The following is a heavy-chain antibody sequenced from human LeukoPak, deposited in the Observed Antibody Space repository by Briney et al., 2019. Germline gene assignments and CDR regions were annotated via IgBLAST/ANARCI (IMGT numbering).Heavy chain of an antibody. Sequence: GGSLRLSCAASGFTFDDYAMHWVRQAPGKGLEWVSGISWNSGSIGYADSVKGRFTISRDNAKNSLYLQMNSLRAEDTALYYCAKDMEYYDSSGGFDYWGQGTLVTVSS. CDR2: ISWNSGSI. V-gene: IGHV3-9*01. D-gene: IGHD3-22*01. CDR3: AKDMEYYDSSGGFDY. J-gene: IGHJ4*02. CDR1: GFTFDDYA.